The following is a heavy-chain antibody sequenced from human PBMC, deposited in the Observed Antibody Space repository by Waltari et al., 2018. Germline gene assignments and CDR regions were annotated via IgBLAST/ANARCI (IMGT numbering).Heavy chain of an antibody. CDR1: GFTFSRYW. CDR3: ARDPPEYDTSGSYGSDY. CDR2: IKQDGSDK. V-gene: IGHV3-7*01. D-gene: IGHD3-10*01. Sequence: EVQLVESGGGLVQPGGSLSLSCAASGFTFSRYWMSWVRQAPGKGLEWVANIKQDGSDKYYVDSVKGRFTISRDNAKNSLYLQLNSLRAEDTAVYYCARDPPEYDTSGSYGSDYWGQGTLVTVSS. J-gene: IGHJ4*02.